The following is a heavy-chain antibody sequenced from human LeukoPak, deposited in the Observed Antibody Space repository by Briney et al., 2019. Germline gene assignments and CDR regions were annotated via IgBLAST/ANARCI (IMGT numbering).Heavy chain of an antibody. D-gene: IGHD3-10*01. CDR3: ARRAISGSYYLYYFDY. CDR2: INPNSGGT. J-gene: IGHJ4*02. V-gene: IGHV1-2*06. Sequence: ASVKVSCKASGYTFTGYYMHWVRQAPGQGLEWMGRINPNSGGTNYAQKFQGRVTMTRGTSISTAYMELSRLRSDDTAVYYCARRAISGSYYLYYFDYWGQGTLVTVSS. CDR1: GYTFTGYY.